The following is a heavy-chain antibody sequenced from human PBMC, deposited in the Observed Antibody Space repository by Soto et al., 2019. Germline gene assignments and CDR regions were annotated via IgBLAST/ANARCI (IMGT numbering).Heavy chain of an antibody. V-gene: IGHV1-18*01. CDR3: ARHSGSYYFFDN. Sequence: QVQLVQSGAEVKKPGASVKVSCETSRYTFTSYPISWVRQAPGQGLEWLGWISAYNGNSYYAQKVRGRVTMTTDTSTSTAYMELRSLRSDDTAVYFCARHSGSYYFFDNWGQGTLVTVSS. CDR2: ISAYNGNS. CDR1: RYTFTSYP. J-gene: IGHJ4*02. D-gene: IGHD1-26*01.